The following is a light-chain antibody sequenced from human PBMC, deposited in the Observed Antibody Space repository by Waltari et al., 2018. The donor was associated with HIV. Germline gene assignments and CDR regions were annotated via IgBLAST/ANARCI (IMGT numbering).Light chain of an antibody. J-gene: IGLJ2*01. CDR3: SSYAGSKNLVV. V-gene: IGLV2-8*01. CDR2: EVT. CDR1: RSDVGGYHY. Sequence: QSALTQPPSASGSPGQAVTIPCTGTRSDVGGYHYVYWYQQHPGKAPKPMIYEVTKRPSGVPDRFSGSRSGNTASLTVSGLQAEDEADYFCSSYAGSKNLVVFGGGTKLTVL.